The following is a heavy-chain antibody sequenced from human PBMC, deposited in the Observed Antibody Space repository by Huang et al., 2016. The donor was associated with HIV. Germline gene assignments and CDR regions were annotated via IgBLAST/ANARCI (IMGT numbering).Heavy chain of an antibody. J-gene: IGHJ5*02. D-gene: IGHD4-17*01. CDR1: GFSLSTSGMC. CDR3: ARMTTASNWFDP. V-gene: IGHV2-70*01. CDR2: INWDDDK. Sequence: QVTLRESGPALVKPTQTLTLTCSFSGFSLSTSGMCVGWIRQPPGKALEWLALINWDDDKFYRTSLKTRLTISKDTSKNQVVLTMTDMDSVDTATYYCARMTTASNWFDPWGQGTLVTVSS.